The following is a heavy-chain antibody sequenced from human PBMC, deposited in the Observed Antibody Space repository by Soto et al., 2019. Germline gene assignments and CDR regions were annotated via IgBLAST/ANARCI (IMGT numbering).Heavy chain of an antibody. CDR2: IYYSGST. CDR3: ARDFQQYYDFWSGYPRGDGMDV. Sequence: SLSLTCTVSGGSISSGDYYWSWIRQPPGKGLEWIGYIYYSGSTYYNPSLKSRVTISVDTSKNQFSLRLSSVTAADTAVYYCARDFQQYYDFWSGYPRGDGMDVWGQGTKVTVSS. D-gene: IGHD3-3*01. V-gene: IGHV4-30-4*01. CDR1: GGSISSGDYY. J-gene: IGHJ6*02.